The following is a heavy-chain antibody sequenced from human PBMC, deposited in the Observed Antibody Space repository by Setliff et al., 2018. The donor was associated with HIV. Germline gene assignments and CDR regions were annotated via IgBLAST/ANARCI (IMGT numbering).Heavy chain of an antibody. D-gene: IGHD3-10*01. CDR1: GGSFTDIGGSSTDYY. J-gene: IGHJ4*02. CDR3: ARWHPPYGFWEEDY. Sequence: PSETLSLTCAVFGGSFTDIGGSSTDYYWIWIRQPPGKGLEWIGEINHSGSTHYNPSLKSRFTISVDTSKNQFSLKVNSVTAADTAVYYCARWHPPYGFWEEDYWGQGTLVTVSS. CDR2: INHSGST. V-gene: IGHV4-34*01.